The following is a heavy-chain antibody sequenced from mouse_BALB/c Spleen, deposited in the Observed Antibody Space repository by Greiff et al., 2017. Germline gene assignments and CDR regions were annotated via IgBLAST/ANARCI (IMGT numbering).Heavy chain of an antibody. J-gene: IGHJ3*01. Sequence: DVKLQESGGGLVKPGGSLKLSCAASGFAFSSYDMSWVRQTPEKRLEWVAYISSGGGSTYYPDTVKGRFTISRDNAKNTLYLQMSSLKSEDTAMYYCARQSYGSSWFAYWGQGTLVTVSA. CDR1: GFAFSSYD. CDR3: ARQSYGSSWFAY. V-gene: IGHV5-12-1*01. D-gene: IGHD1-1*01. CDR2: ISSGGGST.